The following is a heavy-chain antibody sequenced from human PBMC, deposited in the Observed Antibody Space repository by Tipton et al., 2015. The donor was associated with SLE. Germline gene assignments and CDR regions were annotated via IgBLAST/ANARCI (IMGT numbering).Heavy chain of an antibody. CDR2: IIPIFGTA. J-gene: IGHJ3*02. Sequence: SGAEVKVSCKASGGTFSSYAISWVRQAPGQGLEWMGGIIPIFGTANYAQKFQGRVTITTDESTSTAYMELSSLRSEDTAVYYCARGGYGDYFDAFDIWGQGTMVTVSS. V-gene: IGHV1-69*05. CDR3: ARGGYGDYFDAFDI. CDR1: GGTFSSYA. D-gene: IGHD4-17*01.